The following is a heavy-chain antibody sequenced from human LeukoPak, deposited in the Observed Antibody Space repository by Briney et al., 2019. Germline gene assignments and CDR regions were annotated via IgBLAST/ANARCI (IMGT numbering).Heavy chain of an antibody. Sequence: SVKVSCKVSGYTLTELSMHWVRQAPGQGLEWMGGIIPIFGTANYAQKFQGRVTITADESTSTAYMELSSLRSEDTAVYYCARAPAYYYDSSGYQFDYWGQGTLVTVSS. J-gene: IGHJ4*02. V-gene: IGHV1-69*01. CDR2: IIPIFGTA. CDR3: ARAPAYYYDSSGYQFDY. D-gene: IGHD3-22*01. CDR1: GYTLTELS.